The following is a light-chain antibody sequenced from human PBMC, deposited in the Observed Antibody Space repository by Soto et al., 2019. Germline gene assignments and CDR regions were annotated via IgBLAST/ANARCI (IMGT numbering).Light chain of an antibody. CDR3: AAWNDSLNGVV. CDR2: TSN. Sequence: QSVLTQPTSASGTPGQRVTISCSGSYSTIGSKTLNWYQHLPGSAPKLLIYTSNQRPSGVPDRFSGSKSGTSASLAISGLQPEDEADYYCAAWNDSLNGVVFGGGTKLTVL. V-gene: IGLV1-44*01. J-gene: IGLJ3*02. CDR1: YSTIGSKT.